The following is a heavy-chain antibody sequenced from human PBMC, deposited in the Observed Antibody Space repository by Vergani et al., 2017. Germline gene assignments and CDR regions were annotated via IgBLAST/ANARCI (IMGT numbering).Heavy chain of an antibody. D-gene: IGHD4-17*01. Sequence: QVQLVQSGAEVKKPGASVKVSCKVSGYTLTELSMHWVRQAPGKGLEWMGRIIPILGIANYAQKFQGRVTITADKSTSTAYMELSSLRSEDTAVYYCAHGDAYYYYGMDVWGQGTTVTVSS. CDR2: IIPILGIA. V-gene: IGHV1-69*04. CDR1: GYTLTELS. J-gene: IGHJ6*02. CDR3: AHGDAYYYYGMDV.